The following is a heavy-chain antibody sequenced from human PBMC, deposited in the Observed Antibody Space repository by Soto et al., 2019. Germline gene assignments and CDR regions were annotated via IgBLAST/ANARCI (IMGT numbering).Heavy chain of an antibody. V-gene: IGHV1-69*13. Sequence: ASVKVSCEACGYRFTSYGISWVRQAPGQGLEWMGGIIPIFGTANYAQKFQGRVTITADESTSTAYMELSSLRSEDTAVYYCASPSPTVDERPWNYYYGMDVWGQGTTVTVSS. CDR3: ASPSPTVDERPWNYYYGMDV. CDR2: IIPIFGTA. D-gene: IGHD6-19*01. CDR1: GYRFTSYG. J-gene: IGHJ6*02.